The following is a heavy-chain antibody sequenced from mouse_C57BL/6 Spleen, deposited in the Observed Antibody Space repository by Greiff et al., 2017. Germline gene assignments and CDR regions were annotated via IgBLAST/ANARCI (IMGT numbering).Heavy chain of an antibody. CDR2: LYPGSGNT. D-gene: IGHD2-4*01. J-gene: IGHJ4*01. Sequence: QVHVKQSGAELVRPGASVKLSCKASGYTFTDYYINWVKQRPGQGLEWIARLYPGSGNTYYNGKFKGKATLTAEKSSSTAYMQLSSLTSEDSAVYFCARDDYGYAMDYWGQGTSVTVSS. CDR3: ARDDYGYAMDY. CDR1: GYTFTDYY. V-gene: IGHV1-76*01.